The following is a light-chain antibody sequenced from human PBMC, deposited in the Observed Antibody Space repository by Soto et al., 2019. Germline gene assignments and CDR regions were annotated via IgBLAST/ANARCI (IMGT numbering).Light chain of an antibody. CDR1: QSISSW. CDR2: SAS. J-gene: IGKJ3*01. CDR3: QQSNSFPYP. Sequence: IRMTQSPSSFSASTGDRVTITCRASQSISSWLAWYQQKPGKAPKLLIHSASTLHDGVPSRFSGSGSGTDFTLTINGLQPEDFATYYCQQSNSFPYPFGPGTKVDI. V-gene: IGKV1-12*01.